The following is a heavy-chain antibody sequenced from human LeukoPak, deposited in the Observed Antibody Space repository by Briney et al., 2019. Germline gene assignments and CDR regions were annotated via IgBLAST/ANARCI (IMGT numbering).Heavy chain of an antibody. CDR1: GYTFTGYY. D-gene: IGHD3-3*01. Sequence: ASVKVSCKASGYTFTGYYMHWMRQAPGQGLEWMGWINPNSGGTNYAQKFQGRVTMTRDTSISTAYMELSRLRSDDTAVYYCARVARFLEWLPSFDYWGQGTLVTVSS. V-gene: IGHV1-2*02. CDR3: ARVARFLEWLPSFDY. CDR2: INPNSGGT. J-gene: IGHJ4*02.